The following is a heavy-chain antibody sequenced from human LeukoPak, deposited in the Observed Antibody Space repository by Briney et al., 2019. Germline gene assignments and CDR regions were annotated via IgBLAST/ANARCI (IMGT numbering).Heavy chain of an antibody. CDR2: IKQDGSEK. D-gene: IGHD1-20*01. CDR3: ASPRSITGNPIDY. Sequence: GGSLRLSCAASGFTSSSYWMSWVRQAPGKGLEWVANIKQDGSEKYYVDSVKGRFTISRDNAKNSLYLQMNSLRAEDTAVYYCASPRSITGNPIDYWGQGTLVTVSS. CDR1: GFTSSSYW. V-gene: IGHV3-7*01. J-gene: IGHJ4*02.